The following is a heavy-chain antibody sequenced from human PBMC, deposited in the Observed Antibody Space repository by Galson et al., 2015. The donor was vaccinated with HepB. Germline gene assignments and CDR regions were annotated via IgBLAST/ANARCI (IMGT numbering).Heavy chain of an antibody. CDR3: ARLDSSSWYNWFDP. CDR1: GFTFSSYA. V-gene: IGHV3-23*01. Sequence: SLRLSCAAPGFTFSSYAMGWVRQAPGKGLEWVSAISGSGGSTYYADSVKGRFTISRDNSKNTLYLQMNSLRAEDTAVYYCARLDSSSWYNWFDPWGQGTLVTVSS. CDR2: ISGSGGST. D-gene: IGHD6-13*01. J-gene: IGHJ5*02.